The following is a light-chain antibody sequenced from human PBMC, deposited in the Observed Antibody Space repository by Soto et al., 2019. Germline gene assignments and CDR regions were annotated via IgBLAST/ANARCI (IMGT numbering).Light chain of an antibody. J-gene: IGKJ4*01. CDR3: HQRSNWPLT. CDR2: DAS. CDR1: QSVNNY. V-gene: IGKV3-11*01. Sequence: EIVLTQSPATLSLSPGERATLSCRASQSVNNYLAWYQQKPGQAPRLLIYDASSRATDIPAGFSGSGSGTDFTLTISSLEPEDFATYYCHQRSNWPLTFGGGTKVDIK.